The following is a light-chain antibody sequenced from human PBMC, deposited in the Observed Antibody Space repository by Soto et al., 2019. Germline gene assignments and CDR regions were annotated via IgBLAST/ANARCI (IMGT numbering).Light chain of an antibody. CDR1: QSISNH. CDR3: QRSYSSPPP. V-gene: IGKV1-39*01. J-gene: IGKJ1*01. CDR2: AAS. Sequence: DIQMTQSPSSLSASVEDRVIITCRASQSISNHLNWYQQKPGKAPKLLIFAASSLQSGVPSRFSGSRSGPDFTLTISSLQPEDFATYYCQRSYSSPPPFGQGTKVDIK.